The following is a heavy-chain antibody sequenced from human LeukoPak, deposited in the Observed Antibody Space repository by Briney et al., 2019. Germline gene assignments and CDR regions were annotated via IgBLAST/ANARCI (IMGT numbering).Heavy chain of an antibody. Sequence: SETLSLTCTVSGGSISSYYWSWIRQPPGKGLEWIGYISYSGSTNYNPSLKSRVTISIDTSKNQFSLKLSSVTAADTAVYYFARGASGYSYGWGQGTLVTVSS. D-gene: IGHD5-18*01. J-gene: IGHJ4*02. CDR3: ARGASGYSYG. CDR2: ISYSGST. CDR1: GGSISSYY. V-gene: IGHV4-59*01.